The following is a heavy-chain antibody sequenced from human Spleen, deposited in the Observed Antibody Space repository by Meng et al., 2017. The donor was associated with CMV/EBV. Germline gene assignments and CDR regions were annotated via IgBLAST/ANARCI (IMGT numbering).Heavy chain of an antibody. Sequence: SETLSLTCTVSGGSISSGDYYWSWIRQPPGKGLEWIGYIYHSGSTYYNPSLKSRVTISVDTSKNQFSLKLSSVTAADTAVYYCARGKRDDAFDIWGQGTMVTVSS. CDR3: ARGKRDDAFDI. J-gene: IGHJ3*02. CDR2: IYHSGST. V-gene: IGHV4-30-4*08. CDR1: GGSISSGDYY.